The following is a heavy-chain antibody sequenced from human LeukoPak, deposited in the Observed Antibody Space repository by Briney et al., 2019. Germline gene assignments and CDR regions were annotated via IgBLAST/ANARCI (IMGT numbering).Heavy chain of an antibody. D-gene: IGHD3-22*01. J-gene: IGHJ4*02. V-gene: IGHV3-21*01. CDR1: GFTFSSYS. CDR2: ISSSSSYI. CDR3: ARAHYYDSSGYFGDIDY. Sequence: GSLRLSCAASGFTFSSYSMNWVRQAPGKGLEWVSSISSSSSYIYYADSVKGRFTISRDNAKNSLYLQMNSLRVEDTAVYYCARAHYYDSSGYFGDIDYWGQGTLVTVSS.